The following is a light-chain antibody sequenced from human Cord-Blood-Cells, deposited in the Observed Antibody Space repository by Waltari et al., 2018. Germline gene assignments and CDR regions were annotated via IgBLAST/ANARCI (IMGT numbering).Light chain of an antibody. V-gene: IGLV3-25*02. CDR3: RSADSSGTSRV. CDR2: KHS. CDR1: ALPKQY. J-gene: IGLJ3*02. Sequence: SYELTQPPPVSMSPGLTARITCSGDALPKQYDYWYQQKPGQVPVLGIYKHSERPSWSPERVSGSSSGTTVTLTTSGVHAEDEAYYYCRSADSSGTSRVFVGGTKLTVL.